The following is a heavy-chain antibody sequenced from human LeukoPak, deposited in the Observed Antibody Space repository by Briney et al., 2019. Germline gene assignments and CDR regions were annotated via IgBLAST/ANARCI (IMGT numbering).Heavy chain of an antibody. CDR3: ARDLGVQVATISLDY. J-gene: IGHJ4*02. Sequence: PGGSLRLSCVASGSTFSTYSMNWVRQAPGKGLEWVSCISSSSSYIYYADSVKGRFTISRDNAKNSLYLQMNSLRAEDTAVYYCARDLGVQVATISLDYWGQGTLVTVSS. CDR2: ISSSSSYI. D-gene: IGHD5-24*01. V-gene: IGHV3-21*01. CDR1: GSTFSTYS.